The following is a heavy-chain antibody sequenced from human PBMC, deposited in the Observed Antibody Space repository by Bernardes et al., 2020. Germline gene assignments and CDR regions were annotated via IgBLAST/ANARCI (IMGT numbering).Heavy chain of an antibody. J-gene: IGHJ4*02. V-gene: IGHV3-30-3*01. CDR1: GFTFSSYA. CDR3: ARSPEYDSSGYYGDY. D-gene: IGHD3-22*01. Sequence: GGSLRLSCAASGFTFSSYAMHWVRQATGKGLEWVAVISDDGSNKYYADSVKGRFTISRDNSKNTLYLQMNSLRAEDTAVYYCARSPEYDSSGYYGDYWGQGTLVTVSS. CDR2: ISDDGSNK.